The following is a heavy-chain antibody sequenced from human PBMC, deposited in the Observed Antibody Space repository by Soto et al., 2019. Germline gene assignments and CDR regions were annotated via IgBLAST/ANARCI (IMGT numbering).Heavy chain of an antibody. V-gene: IGHV5-51*01. J-gene: IGHJ6*02. CDR1: GYSFTSYW. CDR3: ARYWHSYSLNYYRGMDV. D-gene: IGHD5-18*01. CDR2: IYPGDSDT. Sequence: PGESLKISCKGSGYSFTSYWIAWVRQMPGKGLEWMGIIYPGDSDTRYSPSFQGQVTISADKSISTAYLQWSSLKASDTAMYYCARYWHSYSLNYYRGMDVWGQGTTVTVSS.